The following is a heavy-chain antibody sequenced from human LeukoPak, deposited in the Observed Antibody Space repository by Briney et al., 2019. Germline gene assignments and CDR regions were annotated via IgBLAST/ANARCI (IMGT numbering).Heavy chain of an antibody. CDR3: ARQYSDILTGYHRGELYWYFDL. Sequence: SETLSLTCTVSGGSISSGSCCWSWLRPPAGKGLEGYGRIYGSGSTNYTPSLKSRVTISLDTSKTQFSQKLSSVTAADTAVYYCARQYSDILTGYHRGELYWYFDLWGRGTLVTVSS. CDR2: IYGSGST. D-gene: IGHD3-9*01. J-gene: IGHJ2*01. V-gene: IGHV4-61*02. CDR1: GGSISSGSCC.